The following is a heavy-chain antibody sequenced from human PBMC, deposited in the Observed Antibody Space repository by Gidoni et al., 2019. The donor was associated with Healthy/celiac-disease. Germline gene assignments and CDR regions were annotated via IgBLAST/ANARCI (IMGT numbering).Heavy chain of an antibody. J-gene: IGHJ4*02. V-gene: IGHV4-30-4*01. CDR3: ARAMITFGGVIVSGPDY. Sequence: QVQLQESGPGLVKPSQNLSLTCTVSGGSNSSGDYYWSWLRQTPGKGLEWLGYIYYSGSTYYNPSLKSRVTISVDTSKNQFSLKLSSVTAADTAVYYCARAMITFGGVIVSGPDYWGQGTLVTVSS. D-gene: IGHD3-16*02. CDR1: GGSNSSGDYY. CDR2: IYYSGST.